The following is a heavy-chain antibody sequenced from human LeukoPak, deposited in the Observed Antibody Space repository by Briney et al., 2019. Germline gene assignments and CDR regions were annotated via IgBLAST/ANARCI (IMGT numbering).Heavy chain of an antibody. J-gene: IGHJ3*02. CDR1: GFTFSSYS. V-gene: IGHV3-21*01. D-gene: IGHD6-6*01. Sequence: PGGSLRLSCAASGFTFSSYSMNWVRQAPGKGLEWVSSISSSSSYIYYADSVKGRFTISRDNAKNSLYLQMNSLRAEDTAVYYCARELGDSSSSGAFDIWGQGTMVTVSS. CDR2: ISSSSSYI. CDR3: ARELGDSSSSGAFDI.